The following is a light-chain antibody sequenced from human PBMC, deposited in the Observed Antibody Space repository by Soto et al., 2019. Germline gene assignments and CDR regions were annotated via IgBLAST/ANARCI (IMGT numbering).Light chain of an antibody. CDR3: QQYNNWPPLT. CDR1: QSVSSN. Sequence: EIVMTQSPATLSVSPGERATLSCRASQSVSSNLACYQQKPGQAPRLLIYGASTRATGIPARFSGSGSGTEFTLTISSLQSEDFAVYYCQQYNNWPPLTFGPGTKVDIK. V-gene: IGKV3-15*01. J-gene: IGKJ3*01. CDR2: GAS.